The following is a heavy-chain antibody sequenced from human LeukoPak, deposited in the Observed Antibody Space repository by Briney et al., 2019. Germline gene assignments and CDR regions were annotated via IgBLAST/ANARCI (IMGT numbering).Heavy chain of an antibody. J-gene: IGHJ4*02. D-gene: IGHD3-22*01. CDR1: GFTFSSYE. Sequence: GGSLRLSCAASGFTFSSYEMNWVRQAPGKGLEWVSYISSSGSTIYYADSVKGRFTISRDNAKNSLYLQMNSLRAEDTAVYYCARAPPYYYDSSGLDYWGQGTLVTVSS. CDR3: ARAPPYYYDSSGLDY. V-gene: IGHV3-48*03. CDR2: ISSSGSTI.